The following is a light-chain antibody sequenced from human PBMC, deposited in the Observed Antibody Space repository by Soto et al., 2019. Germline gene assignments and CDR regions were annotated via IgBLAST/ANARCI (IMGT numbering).Light chain of an antibody. CDR3: QQYGSSPWT. CDR1: QGIGDT. V-gene: IGKV3-20*01. CDR2: GAS. J-gene: IGKJ1*01. Sequence: EVVLTQSQATLSVSPPDSVNLXWRANQGIGDTLAWYQHKPGQTPRLLIYGASSRATGIPDRFSGSGSGTDFTLTISRLEPEDFAVYYCQQYGSSPWTFGQGTKVDIK.